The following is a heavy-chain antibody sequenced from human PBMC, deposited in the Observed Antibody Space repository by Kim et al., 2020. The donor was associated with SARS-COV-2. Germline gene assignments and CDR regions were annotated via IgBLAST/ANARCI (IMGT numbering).Heavy chain of an antibody. J-gene: IGHJ6*02. D-gene: IGHD3-10*01. V-gene: IGHV3-30-3*01. CDR3: ARGGMGDYYGSGSYYWVGIYYYGMDV. CDR2: ISYDGSNK. CDR1: GFTFSSYA. Sequence: GGSLRLSCAASGFTFSSYAMHWVRQAPGKGLEWVAVISYDGSNKYYADSVKGRFTISRDNSKNTLYLQMNSLRAEDTAVYYCARGGMGDYYGSGSYYWVGIYYYGMDVWGQGTTVTVSS.